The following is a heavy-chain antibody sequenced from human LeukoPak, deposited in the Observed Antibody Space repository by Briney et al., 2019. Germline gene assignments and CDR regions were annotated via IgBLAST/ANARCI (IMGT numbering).Heavy chain of an antibody. Sequence: GGSLRLSCAASGFTFDDYGMSWVRQAPGKGLEWVSGINWNGGSTGYADSVKGRFTISRDNAKNSLYLQMNSLRAEDTAVYYCASSYYDFWSGNFFDYWGQGTLVTVSS. CDR1: GFTFDDYG. CDR3: ASSYYDFWSGNFFDY. J-gene: IGHJ4*02. CDR2: INWNGGST. V-gene: IGHV3-20*04. D-gene: IGHD3-3*01.